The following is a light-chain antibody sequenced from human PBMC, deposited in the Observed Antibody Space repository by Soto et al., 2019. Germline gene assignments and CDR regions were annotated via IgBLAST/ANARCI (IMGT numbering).Light chain of an antibody. Sequence: EIVMTQSPATLSVSPGERATLSCRASQSVSSNLAWYQQKPGQAPRLLIYDASTRATGIPARFSGSGSGTEFTLTISSLQSEDFAVYFCQQYNNRPRYTLGQGTKLEIK. CDR2: DAS. J-gene: IGKJ2*01. V-gene: IGKV3-15*01. CDR3: QQYNNRPRYT. CDR1: QSVSSN.